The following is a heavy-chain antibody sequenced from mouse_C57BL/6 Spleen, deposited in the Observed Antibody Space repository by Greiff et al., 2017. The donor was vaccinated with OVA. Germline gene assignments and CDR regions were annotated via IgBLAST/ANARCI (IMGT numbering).Heavy chain of an antibody. Sequence: EVKLMESGGGLVQPGGSLSLSCAASGFTFTDYYMSWVRQPPGKALEWLGFIRNKANGYTTEYSASVKGRFTISRDNSQSILYLQMNALRAEDSATYYCCGGVDAWFAYWGQGTLVTVSA. J-gene: IGHJ3*01. D-gene: IGHD1-1*01. CDR2: IRNKANGYTT. CDR1: GFTFTDYY. CDR3: CGGVDAWFAY. V-gene: IGHV7-3*01.